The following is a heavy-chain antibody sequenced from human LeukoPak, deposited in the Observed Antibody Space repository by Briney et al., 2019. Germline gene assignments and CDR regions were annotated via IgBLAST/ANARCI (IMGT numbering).Heavy chain of an antibody. CDR2: IYNSGST. CDR1: GSSISSYY. CDR3: ARGRIAARQGLDY. V-gene: IGHV4-59*01. D-gene: IGHD6-6*01. Sequence: SETLSLTCTVSGSSISSYYWSWIRQPPGKGLEWIGYIYNSGSTTYNPSLKSRVTISVDTSKNQFSLKLASVTAADTAVYYCARGRIAARQGLDYWGQGTLVTVSS. J-gene: IGHJ4*02.